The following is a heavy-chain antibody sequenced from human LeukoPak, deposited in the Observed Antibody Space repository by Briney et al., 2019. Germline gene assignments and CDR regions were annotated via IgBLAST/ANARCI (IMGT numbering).Heavy chain of an antibody. CDR1: GFTFSSLW. Sequence: GGSLRLSCAASGFTFSSLWMPWVSQAAGKGLEWVAYINQDGSEKHFVASVKGRFTISRDNAKNPVFLQMNSLTVEDTAVYYCARDGGVSGYDLLDYWGQGTLVTVSS. D-gene: IGHD5-12*01. J-gene: IGHJ4*02. V-gene: IGHV3-7*01. CDR3: ARDGGVSGYDLLDY. CDR2: INQDGSEK.